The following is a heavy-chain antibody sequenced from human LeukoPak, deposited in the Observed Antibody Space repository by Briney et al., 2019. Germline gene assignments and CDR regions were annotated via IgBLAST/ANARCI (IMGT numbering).Heavy chain of an antibody. Sequence: PGGSLRLSCAASGFTFSSYAMHWVRQAPGKGLEYVSAISSNGGSTYYANSVKGRFTISRDNSKNTLYLQMGSLRAEDMAVYYCARGAGTTSPIDYWGQGTLVTVSS. CDR2: ISSNGGST. V-gene: IGHV3-64*01. CDR1: GFTFSSYA. CDR3: ARGAGTTSPIDY. D-gene: IGHD1-7*01. J-gene: IGHJ4*02.